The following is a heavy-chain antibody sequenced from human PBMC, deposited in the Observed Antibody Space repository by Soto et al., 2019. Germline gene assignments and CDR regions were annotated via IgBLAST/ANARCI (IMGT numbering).Heavy chain of an antibody. D-gene: IGHD2-21*01. Sequence: QLRLQESGPGLVKPSETLSLTCTVSGGSISSSSHYWGWIRQPPGKGLEWIGSIYYSGGTFYNPSLESRVTISVDTSKNQFSLSLSSVTAADTAVYYCASSHGESPLYYLDYWGQGTLVTVSS. J-gene: IGHJ4*02. CDR3: ASSHGESPLYYLDY. V-gene: IGHV4-39*01. CDR1: GGSISSSSHY. CDR2: IYYSGGT.